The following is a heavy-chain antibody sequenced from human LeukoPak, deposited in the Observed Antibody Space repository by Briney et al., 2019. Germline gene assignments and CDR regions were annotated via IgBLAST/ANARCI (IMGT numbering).Heavy chain of an antibody. V-gene: IGHV4-39*01. Sequence: SETLSLTCTVSGGSISSSSYYWGWIRQPPGKGLEWIGSIYYSGSTYYNPSLKSRVTISVDTSENQFSLKLSSVTAADTAVYYCARSDVYYYYGMDVWGQGTTVTVSS. CDR1: GGSISSSSYY. CDR2: IYYSGST. D-gene: IGHD2-21*02. CDR3: ARSDVYYYYGMDV. J-gene: IGHJ6*02.